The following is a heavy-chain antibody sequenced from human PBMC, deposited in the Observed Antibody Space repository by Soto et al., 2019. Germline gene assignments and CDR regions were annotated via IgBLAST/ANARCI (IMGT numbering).Heavy chain of an antibody. CDR1: GFTFSSYG. V-gene: IGHV3-30*18. D-gene: IGHD6-19*01. CDR3: AKDLQSAIALAGQFDY. J-gene: IGHJ4*02. Sequence: WGSLRLSCAASGFTFSSYGMHWVRQAPGKGLEWVAVISYDGSNKYYADSVKGRFTISRDNSKNTLYLQMNSLRAEDTAVYYCAKDLQSAIALAGQFDYWVQGTLVTVSS. CDR2: ISYDGSNK.